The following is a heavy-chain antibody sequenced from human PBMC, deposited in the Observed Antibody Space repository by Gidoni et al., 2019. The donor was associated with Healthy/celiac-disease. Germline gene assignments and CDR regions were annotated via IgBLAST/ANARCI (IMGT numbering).Heavy chain of an antibody. D-gene: IGHD3-9*01. J-gene: IGHJ4*02. CDR1: GGSFSGYY. CDR3: ARMARGELRYFDWSTPGARTFDY. CDR2: INHSGST. V-gene: IGHV4-34*01. Sequence: QVQLQQWGAGLLKPSETLSLTCAVYGGSFSGYYWIWIRQPPGKGLEWIGEINHSGSTNYNPSLKSRVTISVDTSKNQFSMKLSSVNAADTDVYYCARMARGELRYFDWSTPGARTFDYWGQGTLVTVSS.